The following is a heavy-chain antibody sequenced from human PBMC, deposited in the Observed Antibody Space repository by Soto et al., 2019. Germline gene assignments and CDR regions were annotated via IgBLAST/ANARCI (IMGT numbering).Heavy chain of an antibody. Sequence: ASVKVSCKASGFTFTSSAMQWVRQARGQRLEWIGWIVVGSGNTNYAQKFQERVTITRDMSTRTAYMELSSLRSEDTAVYYCAAGSYDFWSGYHPIDYWGQGTLVTVSS. V-gene: IGHV1-58*02. J-gene: IGHJ4*02. CDR2: IVVGSGNT. CDR1: GFTFTSSA. CDR3: AAGSYDFWSGYHPIDY. D-gene: IGHD3-3*01.